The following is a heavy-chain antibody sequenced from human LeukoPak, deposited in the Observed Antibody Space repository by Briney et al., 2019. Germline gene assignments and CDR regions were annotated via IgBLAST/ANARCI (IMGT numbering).Heavy chain of an antibody. Sequence: SETLSLTCTVSGGSISSYYWSWIRQPAGKGLEWIGRIYTSGSTNYNPSLKSRVTMSVDTSKNQFSLNLSSVTAADTAVYYCARLTVTTPFFDYWGQGSLVTVSS. CDR2: IYTSGST. CDR3: ARLTVTTPFFDY. J-gene: IGHJ4*02. D-gene: IGHD4-17*01. CDR1: GGSISSYY. V-gene: IGHV4-4*07.